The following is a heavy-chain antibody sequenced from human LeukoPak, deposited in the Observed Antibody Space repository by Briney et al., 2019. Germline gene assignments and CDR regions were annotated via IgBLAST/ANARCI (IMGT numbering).Heavy chain of an antibody. CDR2: ISSSSSTI. V-gene: IGHV3-48*01. D-gene: IGHD1-26*01. J-gene: IGHJ4*02. CDR3: AREVSSIVGTSDY. Sequence: PGGSLRLSCAASGFTFSSYSMNWVRQAPGKGLEWVSYISSSSSTIYYADSVKGRFTVSRDNAKNSLYLQMNSLRAEDTAVYYCAREVSSIVGTSDYWGQGTLVTVSS. CDR1: GFTFSSYS.